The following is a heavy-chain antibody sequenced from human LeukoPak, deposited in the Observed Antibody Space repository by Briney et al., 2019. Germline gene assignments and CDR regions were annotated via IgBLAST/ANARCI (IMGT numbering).Heavy chain of an antibody. J-gene: IGHJ3*02. CDR3: AREELGYCSSTSCLISSAFDI. Sequence: GGSLRLSCAASGFTFSSYWMHWVRQAPGKGLVWVSRINSDASSTSYADSVKGRFTISRDNAKNTLYLQMNSLRAEDTAVYYCAREELGYCSSTSCLISSAFDIWGQGTMVTVSS. CDR2: INSDASST. CDR1: GFTFSSYW. D-gene: IGHD2-2*01. V-gene: IGHV3-74*01.